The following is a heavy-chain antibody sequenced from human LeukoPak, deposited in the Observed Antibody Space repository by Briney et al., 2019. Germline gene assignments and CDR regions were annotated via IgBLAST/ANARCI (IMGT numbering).Heavy chain of an antibody. CDR2: INSDGSST. J-gene: IGHJ4*02. CDR3: ASAPDSGSFF. D-gene: IGHD1-26*01. CDR1: GFTFSSYW. Sequence: GGSLRLSCAASGFTFSSYWMHWVRQAPGKGLVWVSRINSDGSSTSYADSLKGRFTISRDNAKNTLYLQMNGLRAEDTAVYYCASAPDSGSFFWGQGSLVTVSS. V-gene: IGHV3-74*01.